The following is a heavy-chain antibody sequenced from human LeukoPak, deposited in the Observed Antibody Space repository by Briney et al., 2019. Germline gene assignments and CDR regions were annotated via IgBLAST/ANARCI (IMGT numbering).Heavy chain of an antibody. D-gene: IGHD4-17*01. CDR2: INHSGST. V-gene: IGHV4-34*01. Sequence: PSETLSLTCAVYGGSFSGYYWSWIRQPPGKGLEWIGEINHSGSTNYNPSLKSRVTILVDTSKNQFSLKLSSVTAADTAVYYCAGFSTVTTFDYWGQGTLVTVSS. J-gene: IGHJ4*02. CDR3: AGFSTVTTFDY. CDR1: GGSFSGYY.